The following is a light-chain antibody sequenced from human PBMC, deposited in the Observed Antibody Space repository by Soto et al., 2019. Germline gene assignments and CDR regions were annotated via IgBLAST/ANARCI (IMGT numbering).Light chain of an antibody. V-gene: IGKV3-20*01. CDR3: QQYSTSVGYT. J-gene: IGKJ2*01. Sequence: EIVLTQSPDILSLSPGERATLSCRASQTVTSNYFAWYQQKPGQAPRLLISGASTRATGIPDRFSGSGSGTDFTFTISRLQPGDFAVYYCQQYSTSVGYTFGQGTKLEIK. CDR2: GAS. CDR1: QTVTSNY.